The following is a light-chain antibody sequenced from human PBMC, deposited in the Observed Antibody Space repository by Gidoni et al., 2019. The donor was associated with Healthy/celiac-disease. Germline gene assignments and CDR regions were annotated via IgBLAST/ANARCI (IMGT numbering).Light chain of an antibody. V-gene: IGKV3-20*01. J-gene: IGKJ3*01. Sequence: EIVLTQSPGTLSLSPGERATLSCRASQSVSSSYLAWYQQKPGQAPRLLIYGASSRATGIPDRCSGSGSGTDFTLTISRLEPEDFAVYYCQQYGSSPQVTFGPXTKVDIK. CDR2: GAS. CDR1: QSVSSSY. CDR3: QQYGSSPQVT.